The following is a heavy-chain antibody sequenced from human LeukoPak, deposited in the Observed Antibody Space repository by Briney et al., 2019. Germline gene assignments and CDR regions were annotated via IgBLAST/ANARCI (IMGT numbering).Heavy chain of an antibody. CDR1: EYTFTGYY. Sequence: ASVKVSCKASEYTFTGYYMHWVRQAPGQGLEWMGRIDPNTGGTIYAQKFQGRVTMTRDTSVNTAYMDLSRLTSDDTAVYYCASVSGQYGSGFENWFDPWGQGTLVTVSS. V-gene: IGHV1-2*06. CDR2: IDPNTGGT. CDR3: ASVSGQYGSGFENWFDP. D-gene: IGHD3-10*01. J-gene: IGHJ5*02.